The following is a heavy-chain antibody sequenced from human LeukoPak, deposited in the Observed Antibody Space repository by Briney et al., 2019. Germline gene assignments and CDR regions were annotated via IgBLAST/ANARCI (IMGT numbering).Heavy chain of an antibody. CDR2: IYDGVNT. V-gene: IGHV4-39*01. Sequence: RSSETLSLTCTVSGGTVSSRSDYWGWLRQPPGKGLEGIGSIYDGVNTYYNASLKSRVTVSVHTSKNQLSLTLSSVTAADTAVYHCARSGYYFYCDYWGQGTLVTVSS. CDR1: GGTVSSRSDY. J-gene: IGHJ4*02. CDR3: ARSGYYFYCDY. D-gene: IGHD3-3*01.